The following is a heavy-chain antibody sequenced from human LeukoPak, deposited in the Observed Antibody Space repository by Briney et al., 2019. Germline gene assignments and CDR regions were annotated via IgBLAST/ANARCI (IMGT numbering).Heavy chain of an antibody. CDR1: GFTFSSYE. J-gene: IGHJ4*02. D-gene: IGHD2-21*01. CDR3: ARGTIIAH. CDR2: ISSSGSTI. V-gene: IGHV3-48*03. Sequence: GGSLRVSCAASGFTFSSYEMKGVGQAPGRGREGVSYISSSGSTIYCADSVKGRSTISRDHAKNSLYLQMNSLRAEDTAVYYCARGTIIAHWGQGTLVTVPS.